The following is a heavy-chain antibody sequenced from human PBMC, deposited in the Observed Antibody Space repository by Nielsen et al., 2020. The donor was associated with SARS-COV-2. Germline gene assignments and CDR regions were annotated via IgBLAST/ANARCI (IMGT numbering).Heavy chain of an antibody. CDR1: GFTVSSYD. J-gene: IGHJ6*02. CDR2: IGTAGDT. CDR3: ARTVSSSWYYYYGMDV. D-gene: IGHD6-13*01. V-gene: IGHV3-13*04. Sequence: GGSLRLSCAASGFTVSSYDMHWVRQATGKGLEWVSAIGTAGDTYYPGSVKGRFTISRENAKNSLYLQMNSLRAGDTAVYYCARTVSSSWYYYYGMDVWGQGTTVTVSS.